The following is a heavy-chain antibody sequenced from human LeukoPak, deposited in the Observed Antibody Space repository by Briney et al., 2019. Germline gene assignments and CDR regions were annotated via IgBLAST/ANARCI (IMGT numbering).Heavy chain of an antibody. D-gene: IGHD2-2*01. V-gene: IGHV4-59*01. Sequence: SETLSLTCTVSGDPITSYYWSWIRQPPGKGLEWIGYIYYTGITNYNSSLMSRVTMSLDTSKTQFSLRLSSVTAADTAVYYCARAVPAATIYYLDSWGPGTLVTVSS. CDR3: ARAVPAATIYYLDS. CDR2: IYYTGIT. CDR1: GDPITSYY. J-gene: IGHJ4*02.